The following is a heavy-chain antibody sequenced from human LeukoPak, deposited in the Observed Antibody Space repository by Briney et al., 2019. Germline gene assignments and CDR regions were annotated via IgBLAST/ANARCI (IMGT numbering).Heavy chain of an antibody. Sequence: SETLSLTCTVSGGSISSYYWSWIRQPPGKGLEWVGYIYYSGSTNYNASLKSRVTISVDTSKNQFSLKLSSVPAADKAVYYCARNPYYDFWSGYLRDAFDIWGQGTMVTVSS. D-gene: IGHD3-3*01. CDR2: IYYSGST. V-gene: IGHV4-59*12. CDR1: GGSISSYY. J-gene: IGHJ3*02. CDR3: ARNPYYDFWSGYLRDAFDI.